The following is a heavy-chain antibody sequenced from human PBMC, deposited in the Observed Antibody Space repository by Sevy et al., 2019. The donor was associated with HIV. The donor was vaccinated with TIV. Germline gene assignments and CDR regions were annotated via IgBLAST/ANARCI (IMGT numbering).Heavy chain of an antibody. J-gene: IGHJ3*02. CDR3: ARLCRGTSCSHAFDI. CDR1: GWSFSGYY. Sequence: SETLSLTCAVYGWSFSGYYWSWIRQPPGKGLEWSGEINHSGSTNYNPSLKSRVTISVDTSKNQFSLKLSSVTAADTAVYYCARLCRGTSCSHAFDIWGQGTMVTVSS. D-gene: IGHD2-2*01. CDR2: INHSGST. V-gene: IGHV4-34*01.